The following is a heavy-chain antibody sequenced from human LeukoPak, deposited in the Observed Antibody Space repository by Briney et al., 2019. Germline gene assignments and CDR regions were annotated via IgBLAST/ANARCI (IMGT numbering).Heavy chain of an antibody. CDR1: TYNFTSFW. CDR2: VNPIDSYT. J-gene: IGHJ4*02. Sequence: NLGESLKISCEGSTYNFTSFWIGWVRQMPGKGPGWMGIVNPIDSYTIYSPSFQGQVTISVDKSISTAYLQWNSLKASDTAMYYCARLVSRGLEVADRLPDYWGQGTLVTVSS. V-gene: IGHV5-51*01. CDR3: ARLVSRGLEVADRLPDY. D-gene: IGHD6-19*01.